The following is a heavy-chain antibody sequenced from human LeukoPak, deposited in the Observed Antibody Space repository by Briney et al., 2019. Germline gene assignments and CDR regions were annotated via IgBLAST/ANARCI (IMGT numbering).Heavy chain of an antibody. Sequence: SVKVSCKASGGTFSSYAISWVRQAPGQGLEWMGRIIPIFGTANYAQKFQGGVTITTDESTGTAYMELSSLRSEDTAVYYCARQPLGTYYYDSSGYPPFDYWGQGTLVTVSS. CDR2: IIPIFGTA. CDR1: GGTFSSYA. J-gene: IGHJ4*02. D-gene: IGHD3-22*01. CDR3: ARQPLGTYYYDSSGYPPFDY. V-gene: IGHV1-69*05.